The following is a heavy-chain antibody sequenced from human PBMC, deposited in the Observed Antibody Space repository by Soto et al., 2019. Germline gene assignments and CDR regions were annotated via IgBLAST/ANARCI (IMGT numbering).Heavy chain of an antibody. Sequence: ASVKVSCKVSGYTLTELSIHWVRQAPGEGLEWMGWINAGNGNTKYSQKFQGRVTITRDTSASTAYMELSSLRSEDTAVYYCARVRSGSYGSDYWGQGTLVTVSS. V-gene: IGHV1-3*01. J-gene: IGHJ4*02. CDR2: INAGNGNT. CDR3: ARVRSGSYGSDY. D-gene: IGHD1-26*01. CDR1: GYTLTELS.